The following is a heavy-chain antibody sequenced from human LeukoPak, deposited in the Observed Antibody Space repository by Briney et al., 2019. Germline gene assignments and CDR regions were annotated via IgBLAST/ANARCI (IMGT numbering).Heavy chain of an antibody. J-gene: IGHJ3*02. CDR3: ARTLGDRAFDI. CDR2: INHSGST. Sequence: PSETLSLTCAVYGGSFSGYYWSWIRQPPGKGLEWIGEINHSGSTNYNPSLKSRVTISVDTSKNQFSLKLSSVTAADTAVYYCARTLGDRAFDIWGQGTMVTVS. D-gene: IGHD3-16*01. CDR1: GGSFSGYY. V-gene: IGHV4-34*01.